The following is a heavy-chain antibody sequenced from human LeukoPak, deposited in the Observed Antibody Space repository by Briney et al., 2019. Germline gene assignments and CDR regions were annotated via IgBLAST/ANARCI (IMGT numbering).Heavy chain of an antibody. D-gene: IGHD1-1*01. CDR2: IYYSGST. CDR3: ARGTAYYFDY. Sequence: SETLSLTCTVSGGSISSGGYYWSWIRQHPGKGLEWIGYIYYSGSTYYTPSLKSRVTISVDTSKNQSSLKLSSVTAADTAAYYCARGTAYYFDYWGQGTLVTVSS. CDR1: GGSISSGGYY. J-gene: IGHJ4*02. V-gene: IGHV4-31*03.